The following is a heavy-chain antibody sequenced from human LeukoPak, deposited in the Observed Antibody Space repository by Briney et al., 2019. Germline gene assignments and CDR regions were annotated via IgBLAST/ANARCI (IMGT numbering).Heavy chain of an antibody. CDR2: IYYSGST. Sequence: SETLSLTCTVSGGSISSYYWSWIRQPPGRGLEWIGYIYYSGSTNYNPSLKSRVTISVDTSKNQFSLKLSSGTAADTAVYYCAREGQSADYGMDVWGKGTTVTVSS. J-gene: IGHJ6*04. CDR1: GGSISSYY. D-gene: IGHD2-2*01. V-gene: IGHV4-59*01. CDR3: AREGQSADYGMDV.